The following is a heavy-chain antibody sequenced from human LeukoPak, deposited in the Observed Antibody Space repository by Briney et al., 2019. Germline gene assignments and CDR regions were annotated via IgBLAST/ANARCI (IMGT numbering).Heavy chain of an antibody. D-gene: IGHD6-6*01. CDR2: IYYSGST. CDR3: ARAGGEQLVRGFDY. V-gene: IGHV4-31*03. J-gene: IGHJ4*02. CDR1: GGSISSGGYY. Sequence: PSETLSLTCTVSGGSISSGGYYWSWIRQHPGKGLEWIGYIYYSGSTYYNPSLKSRVTISVDTSKNQFSLKLSSVTAADTAVYYCARAGGEQLVRGFDYWGQGTLVTVSS.